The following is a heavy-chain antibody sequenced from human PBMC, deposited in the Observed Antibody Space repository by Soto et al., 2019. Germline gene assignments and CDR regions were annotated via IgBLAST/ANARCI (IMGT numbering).Heavy chain of an antibody. CDR1: GFTFSSYA. CDR2: ISYDGSNK. Sequence: GGSLRLSCAASGFTFSSYAMHWVRQAPGKGLEWVAVISYDGSNKYYADSVKGRFTIPIDNSKNTLYLQMNSLRAEDTAVYYCARGQDTAMVLTDYYYYGMDVWGQGTTVTVSS. CDR3: ARGQDTAMVLTDYYYYGMDV. D-gene: IGHD5-18*01. J-gene: IGHJ6*02. V-gene: IGHV3-30-3*01.